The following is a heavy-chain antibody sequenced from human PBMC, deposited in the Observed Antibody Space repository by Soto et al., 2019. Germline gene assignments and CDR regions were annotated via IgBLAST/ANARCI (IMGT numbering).Heavy chain of an antibody. Sequence: LRLSCAASGFTFDDYAMHWVRQAPGKGLEWVSGISWNSGSMGYADSVKGRFTISRDNAKNTLYLQMNSLRAEDTAVYYCGKDSGRLVVVPAGIMTHWGQGTTVTVSS. V-gene: IGHV3-9*01. CDR2: ISWNSGSM. D-gene: IGHD2-2*02. CDR3: GKDSGRLVVVPAGIMTH. J-gene: IGHJ6*02. CDR1: GFTFDDYA.